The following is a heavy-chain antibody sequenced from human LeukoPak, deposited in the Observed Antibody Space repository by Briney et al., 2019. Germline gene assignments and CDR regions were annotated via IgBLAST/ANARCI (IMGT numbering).Heavy chain of an antibody. V-gene: IGHV4-39*01. D-gene: IGHD2-8*01. CDR1: GGSISSSSYY. CDR3: ARQVYSSNFDY. CDR2: IYYSGST. J-gene: IGHJ4*02. Sequence: SETLSLTCTVSGGSISSSSYYWGWIRQPPGKGLEWIGSIYYSGSTYYNPSLKSRVTISVDTSKNQFSLKLSSVTAADTAVYYCARQVYSSNFDYWGQGTQVTVSS.